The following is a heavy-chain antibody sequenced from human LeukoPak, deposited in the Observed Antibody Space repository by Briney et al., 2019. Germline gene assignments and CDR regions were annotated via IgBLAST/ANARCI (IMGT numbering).Heavy chain of an antibody. V-gene: IGHV3-21*01. J-gene: IGHJ4*02. D-gene: IGHD3-22*01. CDR1: GFTFSSYS. Sequence: PGGSLRLSCAGFGFTFSSYSMNWVRQAPGKGLEGVSSISSSSSYKYYADSVKGRFTISTDNAKNLLYLQMNNLRSDDTAVYYCAATYYYDGSGDYWGQGTLVTVSS. CDR2: ISSSSSYK. CDR3: AATYYYDGSGDY.